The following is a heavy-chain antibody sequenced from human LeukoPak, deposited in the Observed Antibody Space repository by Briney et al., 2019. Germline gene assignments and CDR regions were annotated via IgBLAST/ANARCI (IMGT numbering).Heavy chain of an antibody. CDR3: ARHESSSTPDY. D-gene: IGHD6-13*01. CDR2: IYPGDSDA. CDR1: GYSFTSYW. J-gene: IGHJ4*02. Sequence: GESLKISCKGSGYSFTSYWIGWVRQLPGKGLEWMGIIYPGDSDARYSPSFQGQVTISADKSISTAYLQWSSLKASDTAMYYCARHESSSTPDYWGQGTLVTVSS. V-gene: IGHV5-51*01.